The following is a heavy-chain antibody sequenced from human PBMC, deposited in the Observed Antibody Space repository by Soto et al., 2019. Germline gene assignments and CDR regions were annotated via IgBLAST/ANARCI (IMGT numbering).Heavy chain of an antibody. CDR2: IYYSGST. Sequence: PSETLSLTCTVSGGSICSYYWSWIRQPPGKGLEWIGYIYYSGSTNYNPSLKSRVTISVDTSKNQFSLKLSSVTAADTAVYYCARFEVRGVLFDYWGQGTLVTVSS. CDR3: ARFEVRGVLFDY. V-gene: IGHV4-59*01. CDR1: GGSICSYY. D-gene: IGHD3-10*01. J-gene: IGHJ4*02.